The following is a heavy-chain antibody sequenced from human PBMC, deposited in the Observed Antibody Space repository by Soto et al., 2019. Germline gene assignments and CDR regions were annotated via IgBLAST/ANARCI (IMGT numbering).Heavy chain of an antibody. CDR3: ARDSNDGSSGWYYYYGMDV. D-gene: IGHD6-19*01. V-gene: IGHV3-30*03. Sequence: GGSLRLSCAASGFTFSSYGMHWVRQAPGKGLEWVAIISYDGSNKYYADSVKGRFTISRDNSKNTLYLQMNSLRAEDTAVYYCARDSNDGSSGWYYYYGMDVWGQGTTVTVSS. J-gene: IGHJ6*02. CDR1: GFTFSSYG. CDR2: ISYDGSNK.